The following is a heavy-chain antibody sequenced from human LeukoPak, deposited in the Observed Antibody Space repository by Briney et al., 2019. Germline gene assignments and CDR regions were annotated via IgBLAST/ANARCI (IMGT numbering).Heavy chain of an antibody. J-gene: IGHJ2*01. CDR1: GGTFSSYA. Sequence: GASVKVSCKASGGTFSSYAISWVRQAPGQGLEWMGRIIPILGIANYAQKFQGRVTITADKSTSTAYMELSSLRSEDTAVYYCARGPGEGYFDLWGRGTLVTVSS. CDR3: ARGPGEGYFDL. CDR2: IIPILGIA. V-gene: IGHV1-69*04. D-gene: IGHD7-27*01.